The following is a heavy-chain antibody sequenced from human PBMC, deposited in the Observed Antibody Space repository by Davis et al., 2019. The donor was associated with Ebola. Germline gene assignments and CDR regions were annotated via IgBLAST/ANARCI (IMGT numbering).Heavy chain of an antibody. V-gene: IGHV4-34*01. CDR1: GGSFSGYY. J-gene: IGHJ6*02. D-gene: IGHD3-22*01. CDR3: ARGAPRWLLKGMDV. CDR2: INHSGST. Sequence: PSETLSLTCAVYGGSFSGYYWSWIRQPPGKGLEWIGEINHSGSTNYNPSLKSRVTISVDTSKNQFSLKLSSVTAADTAVYYCARGAPRWLLKGMDVWGQGTTVTVSS.